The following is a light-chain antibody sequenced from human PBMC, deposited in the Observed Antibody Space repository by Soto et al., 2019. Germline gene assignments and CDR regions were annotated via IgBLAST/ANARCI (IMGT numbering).Light chain of an antibody. CDR2: WES. Sequence: IVMTQSADALAVSLGERATINCKSSQSVLYSSNNKNYLAWYQQKPGQPPKMLIYWESTRESGVPDRFRGSGSGTDVNLTISRLQAGDVAVYYRQKYCSTPQTCGGGTKVDIK. V-gene: IGKV4-1*01. CDR1: QSVLYSSNNKNY. CDR3: QKYCSTPQT. J-gene: IGKJ4*01.